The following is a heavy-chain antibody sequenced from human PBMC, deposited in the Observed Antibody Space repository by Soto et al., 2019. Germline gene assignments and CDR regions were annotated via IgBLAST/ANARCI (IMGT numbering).Heavy chain of an antibody. J-gene: IGHJ4*02. D-gene: IGHD3-22*01. CDR3: ARGPRITMIVVVKLFDY. CDR2: INHSGST. V-gene: IGHV4-34*01. Sequence: QVQLQQWGAGLLKPSETLSLTCAVYGGSFSGYYWSWIRQPPGKGLEWIGEINHSGSTNYNPSLTSRVTISVDPSKNQFSLKLSSVTAADTAVYYCARGPRITMIVVVKLFDYWGQGTLVTVSS. CDR1: GGSFSGYY.